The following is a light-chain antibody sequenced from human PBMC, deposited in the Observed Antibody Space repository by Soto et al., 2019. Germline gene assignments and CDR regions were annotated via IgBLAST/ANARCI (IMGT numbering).Light chain of an antibody. J-gene: IGKJ2*01. CDR2: AAS. CDR3: LQHTDDPT. CDR1: QGIGTA. V-gene: IGKV1-17*01. Sequence: DIQMTQSPSSLSASAGDRVTITCRASQGIGTALGWYQQKPGKAPKRLIYAASTLQSGVPSRFSGGGSGTEFNLTIGSLQPEDSATYYCLQHTDDPTFGQGTKVDIK.